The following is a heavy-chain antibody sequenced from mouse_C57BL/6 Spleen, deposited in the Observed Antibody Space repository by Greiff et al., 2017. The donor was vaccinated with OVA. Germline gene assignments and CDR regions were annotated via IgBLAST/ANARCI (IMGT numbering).Heavy chain of an antibody. V-gene: IGHV1-85*01. CDR3: ARERDRLRRACYYAMDY. CDR2: IYPRDGST. J-gene: IGHJ4*01. CDR1: GYTFTSSD. Sequence: QVQLQQSGPELVKPGASVKLSCKASGYTFTSSDINWVKQRPGQGLEWIGWIYPRDGSTKYHETFKGKATLSVAKSASTAYMELHSLTSEDSAVYFWARERDRLRRACYYAMDYWGQGTSVTVSS. D-gene: IGHD2-4*01.